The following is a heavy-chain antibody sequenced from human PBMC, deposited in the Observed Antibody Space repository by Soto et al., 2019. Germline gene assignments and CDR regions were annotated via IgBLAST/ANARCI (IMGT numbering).Heavy chain of an antibody. J-gene: IGHJ4*02. CDR1: GGTFSSYT. CDR2: IIPILGIA. CDR3: ARDGGLGVRDY. V-gene: IGHV1-69*08. D-gene: IGHD3-16*01. Sequence: QVQLVQSGAEVKKPGSSVKVSCKASGGTFSSYTISWVRQAPGQGLEWMGRIIPILGIANYAQKFQGRVTFTADKSTSTAYMELSSLRSEDTAVYYCARDGGLGVRDYWGQGTLVTVSS.